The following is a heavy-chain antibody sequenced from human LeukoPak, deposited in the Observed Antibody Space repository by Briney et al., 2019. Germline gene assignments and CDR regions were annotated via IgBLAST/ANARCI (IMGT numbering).Heavy chain of an antibody. J-gene: IGHJ3*02. CDR2: IYPGDSDT. V-gene: IGHV5-51*01. Sequence: GESLKISCKGSGYSFTDYWIGWVRQMPGKGLEWMGIIYPGDSDTRYSPSFQGQVTISADKSISTAYLQWSSLKASDTAMYYCARPTSDYYDSSGYYTGAFDIWGQGTMVTVSS. D-gene: IGHD3-22*01. CDR1: GYSFTDYW. CDR3: ARPTSDYYDSSGYYTGAFDI.